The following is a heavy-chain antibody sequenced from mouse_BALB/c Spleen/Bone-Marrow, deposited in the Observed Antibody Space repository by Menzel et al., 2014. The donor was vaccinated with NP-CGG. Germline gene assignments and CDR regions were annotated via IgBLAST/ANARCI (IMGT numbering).Heavy chain of an antibody. CDR3: TSHSPFAY. Sequence: VQLQQSGPELVKPGASMKISCKASGYSFTDYTMNWVKQSHGKNLEWIGLINTYNGGTKYNQKFKGKATLTIDKSSSTAYMELLSLASEDSTVYYCTSHSPFAYWGQGTLDTVSA. CDR1: GYSFTDYT. J-gene: IGHJ3*01. D-gene: IGHD3-1*01. CDR2: INTYNGGT. V-gene: IGHV1-26*01.